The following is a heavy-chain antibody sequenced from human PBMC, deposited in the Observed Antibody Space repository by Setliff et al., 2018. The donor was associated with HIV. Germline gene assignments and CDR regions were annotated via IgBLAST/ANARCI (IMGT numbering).Heavy chain of an antibody. J-gene: IGHJ4*02. V-gene: IGHV1-2*06. CDR2: INPNSGGT. CDR1: GYTFTGYY. Sequence: ASVKVSCKASGYTFTGYYMHWVRQAPGQGLEWMGRINPNSGGTNYAQKFQGRVTMTRDTSISAAYMELSRLRSDDTAAYYCARTLPQYTNLFDYWGQGTLVTVSS. CDR3: ARTLPQYTNLFDY. D-gene: IGHD5-18*01.